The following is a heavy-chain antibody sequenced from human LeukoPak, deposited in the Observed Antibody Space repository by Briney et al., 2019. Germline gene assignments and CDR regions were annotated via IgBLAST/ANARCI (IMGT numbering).Heavy chain of an antibody. CDR1: GYTFTGYY. CDR2: INPNSGAT. CDR3: ARRVGTQYYFDY. V-gene: IGHV1-2*02. D-gene: IGHD3-16*01. J-gene: IGHJ4*02. Sequence: ASVKVSCKASGYTFTGYYMHWVRQAPGQGLEWMGWINPNSGATNYAQKFQGRVTMTRDTSISTAYMELSRLRSDDTAVYYCARRVGTQYYFDYWGQGTLVTVSS.